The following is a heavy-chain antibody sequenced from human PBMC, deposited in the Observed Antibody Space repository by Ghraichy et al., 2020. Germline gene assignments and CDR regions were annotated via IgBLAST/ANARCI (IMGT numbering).Heavy chain of an antibody. V-gene: IGHV3-23*01. CDR1: GFTFSNYA. Sequence: GGSLRLSCSASGFTFSNYAMSWVRQAPGKGLQLVSLITENGVNTYYIDSVKGRFTISRDNSQNTLYLQMNSLRAEDTALYYCAKAPVPSCTGATCSPLDYWGQGALVTVSS. D-gene: IGHD2-15*01. CDR3: AKAPVPSCTGATCSPLDY. CDR2: ITENGVNT. J-gene: IGHJ4*02.